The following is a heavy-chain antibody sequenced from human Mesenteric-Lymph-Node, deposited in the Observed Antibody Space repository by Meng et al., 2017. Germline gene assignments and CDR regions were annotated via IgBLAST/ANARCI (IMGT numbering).Heavy chain of an antibody. CDR2: IKQDGSEK. Sequence: GESLKISCAASGFTFSTYWMSWVRQAPGKGLEWVANIKQDGSEKYYVDSVKGRFTISRDNAKNSLYLHMNSLRAEDTALYYCAVRGGWFSFDYWGQGTLVTVSS. CDR1: GFTFSTYW. J-gene: IGHJ4*02. CDR3: AVRGGWFSFDY. D-gene: IGHD6-19*01. V-gene: IGHV3-7*03.